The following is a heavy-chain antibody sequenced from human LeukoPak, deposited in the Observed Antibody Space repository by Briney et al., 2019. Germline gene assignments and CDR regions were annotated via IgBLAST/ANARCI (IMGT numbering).Heavy chain of an antibody. CDR1: GFTFSNYA. CDR2: LSVSGGST. Sequence: GGSLRLSCAASGFTFSNYAMTWVRQAPGKGLEWVSALSVSGGSTYYADSVKGRFTISRDNSKNTLYLQMNSLRAEDTAVYYCARPGKYYDSSGYYEYFDLWGRGTLVTVSS. CDR3: ARPGKYYDSSGYYEYFDL. V-gene: IGHV3-23*01. D-gene: IGHD3-22*01. J-gene: IGHJ2*01.